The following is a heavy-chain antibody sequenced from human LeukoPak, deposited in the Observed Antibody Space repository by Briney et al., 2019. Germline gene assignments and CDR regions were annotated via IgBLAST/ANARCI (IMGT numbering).Heavy chain of an antibody. D-gene: IGHD2-8*01. CDR2: IHYDGRT. CDR3: ARHLNGGTHPLDN. V-gene: IGHV4-59*08. Sequence: SETLSLTCTVSGASMSGQHWSWIRQAPGKGLEWIAWIHYDGRTNYNPSLKSRLSLSVDTSTNQFSLSLNSVTAADTAVYFCARHLNGGTHPLDNWGPGIRVLVSP. CDR1: GASMSGQH. J-gene: IGHJ4*02.